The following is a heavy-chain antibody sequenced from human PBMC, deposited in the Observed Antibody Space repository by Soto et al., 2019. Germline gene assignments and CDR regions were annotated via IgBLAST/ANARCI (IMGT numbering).Heavy chain of an antibody. V-gene: IGHV6-1*01. CDR3: ARDSQDYDSSGYSQTFDY. J-gene: IGHJ4*02. CDR1: GDSVSSNSSA. D-gene: IGHD3-22*01. CDR2: TYYRSKWYN. Sequence: PSQTLSLTCAIPGDSVSSNSSAWNWIRQSPSRGLEWLGRTYYRSKWYNDYAVSVKSRITINPDTSKNQFSLQLNSVTPEDTAVYYCARDSQDYDSSGYSQTFDYWGQGTLVTVSS.